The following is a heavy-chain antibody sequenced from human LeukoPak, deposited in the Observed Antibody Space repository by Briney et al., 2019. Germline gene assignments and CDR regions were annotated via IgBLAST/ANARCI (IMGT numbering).Heavy chain of an antibody. CDR3: ARDPYSGNYGNDYYYYMDV. D-gene: IGHD1-26*01. CDR2: ISWNSGSI. J-gene: IGHJ6*03. CDR1: GFTFDDYA. V-gene: IGHV3-9*01. Sequence: PGGSLRLSCAASGFTFDDYAMHWVRQAPGKGLERVSGISWNSGSIGYADSVKGRFTISRDNAKNSLYLQMDSLGPEDTAVYYCARDPYSGNYGNDYYYYMDVWGKGTTVTISS.